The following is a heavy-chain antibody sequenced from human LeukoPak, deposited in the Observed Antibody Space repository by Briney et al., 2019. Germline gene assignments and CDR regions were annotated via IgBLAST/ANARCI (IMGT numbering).Heavy chain of an antibody. CDR1: GYTFTSYA. V-gene: IGHV1-3*01. CDR2: INAGNGNT. J-gene: IGHJ4*02. Sequence: ASVKVSCKASGYTFTSYAMHWVHQAPGQRLEWMGWINAGNGNTKYSQKFQGRVTITRDTSASTAYMELSSLRSEDTAVYYCAREGRLGYGDYAFDYWGQGTLVTVSS. CDR3: AREGRLGYGDYAFDY. D-gene: IGHD4-17*01.